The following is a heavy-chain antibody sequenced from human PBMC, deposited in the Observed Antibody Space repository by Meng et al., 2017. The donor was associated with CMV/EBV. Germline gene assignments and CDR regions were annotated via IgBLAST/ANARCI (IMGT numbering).Heavy chain of an antibody. CDR3: AREIVVVPAAIDNWFDP. Sequence: VQLPESVPGLVQPSEPLVLICPVSGGSISSYYWSWIRQPDGKGLEWIGRIYTSGSTNYNPSLKSRVTMSVDTSKNQFSLKLSSVTAADTAVYYCAREIVVVPAAIDNWFDPWGQGTLVTVSS. CDR1: GGSISSYY. J-gene: IGHJ5*02. V-gene: IGHV4-4*07. D-gene: IGHD2-2*02. CDR2: IYTSGST.